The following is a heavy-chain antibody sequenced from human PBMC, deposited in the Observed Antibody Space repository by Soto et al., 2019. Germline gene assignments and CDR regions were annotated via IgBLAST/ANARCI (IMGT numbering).Heavy chain of an antibody. CDR1: GFTFSDYY. CDR2: ISSGSGGST. J-gene: IGHJ6*02. V-gene: IGHV3-23*01. D-gene: IGHD3-9*01. CDR3: AKNVWGITIFGGMDV. Sequence: GGSLRLSCAASGFTFSDYYMTWIRQAPGKGLEWISYISSGSGGSTYYADSVKGRFTISRDNSKNTLYLQMNSLRAEDTAVYYCAKNVWGITIFGGMDVWGQGTTVTVSS.